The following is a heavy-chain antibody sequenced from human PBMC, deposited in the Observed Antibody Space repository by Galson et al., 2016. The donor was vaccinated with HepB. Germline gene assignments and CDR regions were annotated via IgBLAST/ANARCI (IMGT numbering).Heavy chain of an antibody. Sequence: SLRLSCAASGFTFSSYSMNWVRQAPGKGLEWVSSISSSSSYIYYADSAKGRFTISRDNAKNSLYLQMNSLRAEDTAVYHCARGDIVGAIFDYWGQGTLVTVSS. J-gene: IGHJ4*02. CDR3: ARGDIVGAIFDY. D-gene: IGHD1-26*01. V-gene: IGHV3-21*01. CDR1: GFTFSSYS. CDR2: ISSSSSYI.